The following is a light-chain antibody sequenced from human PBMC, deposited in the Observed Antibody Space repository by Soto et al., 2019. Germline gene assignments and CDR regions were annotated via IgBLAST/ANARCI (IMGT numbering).Light chain of an antibody. CDR2: AAS. V-gene: IGKV1-27*01. J-gene: IGKJ4*01. CDR3: QRYDDAPLT. CDR1: QDIANY. Sequence: DIQMTQSPSSLSASVGDRVTMTCRASQDIANYLVWYQQQPGKVPKLLIYAASTLHSGVPSRFSGSGSGTDFTLTISSLQPEDVGTYYCQRYDDAPLTFGGGSNADIK.